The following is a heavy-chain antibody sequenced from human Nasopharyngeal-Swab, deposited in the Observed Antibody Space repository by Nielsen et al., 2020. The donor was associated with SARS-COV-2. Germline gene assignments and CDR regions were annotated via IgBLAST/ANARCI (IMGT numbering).Heavy chain of an antibody. J-gene: IGHJ4*02. CDR2: IIVNLGMT. V-gene: IGHV1-69*10. Sequence: SVKVSCKVSGGTFSKYAISWVRQAPGQGLEWMGGIIVNLGMTKYAQKFKDSVIINADESTGTAYMELSSLRSEDTAVYDCATWGIGYGENAHATFDSWGQGTQVTVSS. CDR3: ATWGIGYGENAHATFDS. CDR1: GGTFSKYA. D-gene: IGHD4-17*01.